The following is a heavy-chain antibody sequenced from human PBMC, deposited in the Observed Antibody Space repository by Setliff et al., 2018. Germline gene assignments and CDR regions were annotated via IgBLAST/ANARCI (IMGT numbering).Heavy chain of an antibody. V-gene: IGHV1-18*04. Sequence: GESLKISCKGSGYSFANYWIGWVRQMPGKGLEWMGIINPYNDNTHYAQKFRGRVTITSDRSVSTAYLELSTLKSDDTAVYYCARERYFDNWGQGTLVTVSS. CDR1: GYSFANYW. J-gene: IGHJ4*02. CDR2: INPYNDNT. CDR3: ARERYFDN.